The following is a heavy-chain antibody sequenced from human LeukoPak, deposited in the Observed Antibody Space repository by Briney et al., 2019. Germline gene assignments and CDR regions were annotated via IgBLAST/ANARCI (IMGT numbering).Heavy chain of an antibody. D-gene: IGHD3-10*01. CDR1: GYTFTSYD. CDR3: AIAWYGSGSYYNENWFDP. Sequence: ASVKVSCKASGYTFTSYDINWVRQATGQGLEWMGWMNPNSGNTGYAQKFQGRVTMTRNTSISTAYMELSSLRSEDTAVYYCAIAWYGSGSYYNENWFDPWGQGTLVTVSS. CDR2: MNPNSGNT. J-gene: IGHJ5*02. V-gene: IGHV1-8*01.